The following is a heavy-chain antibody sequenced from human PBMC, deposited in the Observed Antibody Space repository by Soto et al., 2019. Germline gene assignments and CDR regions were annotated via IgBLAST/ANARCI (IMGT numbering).Heavy chain of an antibody. Sequence: SETLSLTCFVSGYSITAGGYYWSWIRHHPGKGLEWIGSFYSSGSIIYNPSLRSRVSISGDTSSNQFSMSLTSVNAADTARYYCARMYSSGSGWFHPWGQGTLVTVS. CDR1: GYSITAGGYY. CDR3: ARMYSSGSGWFHP. V-gene: IGHV4-31*03. D-gene: IGHD6-19*01. J-gene: IGHJ5*02. CDR2: FYSSGSI.